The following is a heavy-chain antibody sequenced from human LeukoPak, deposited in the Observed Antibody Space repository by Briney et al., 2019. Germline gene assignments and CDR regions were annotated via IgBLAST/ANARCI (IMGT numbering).Heavy chain of an antibody. J-gene: IGHJ4*02. CDR2: IYSGGST. Sequence: GGSLRLSCAASGFTVSSNYMSWVRQAPGKGLEWVSVIYSGGSTYYADSVKGRFTISRDNSRNTLYLQMNSLRAEDTAVYYCARETAVAGQYYFDYRGQGTLVAVSS. D-gene: IGHD6-19*01. CDR3: ARETAVAGQYYFDY. CDR1: GFTVSSNY. V-gene: IGHV3-66*01.